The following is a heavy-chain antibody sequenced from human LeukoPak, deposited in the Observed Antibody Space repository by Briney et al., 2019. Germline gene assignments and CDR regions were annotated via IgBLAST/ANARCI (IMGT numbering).Heavy chain of an antibody. CDR3: ARGGVLMEASSSSPQTP. CDR1: GYTFTSYA. D-gene: IGHD6-13*01. J-gene: IGHJ4*02. V-gene: IGHV1-3*01. CDR2: INAGNDNT. Sequence: ASVKVSCKAPGYTFTSYAMHWVRQAPGQRLEWMGWINAGNDNTKYSQKFQGRVTITRDTSASTAYMELSSLRSEDTAVYYCARGGVLMEASSSSPQTPWGQGTLVTVSS.